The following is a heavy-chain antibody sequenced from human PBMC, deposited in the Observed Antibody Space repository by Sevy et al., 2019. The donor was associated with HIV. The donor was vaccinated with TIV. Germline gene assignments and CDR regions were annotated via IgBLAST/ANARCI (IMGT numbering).Heavy chain of an antibody. CDR3: ARSDSSGYYMWGAFDI. V-gene: IGHV3-11*01. Sequence: GGSPRLSCAASGFTFSDYYMSWIRQAPGKGLEWVSYISSSGSTIYYADSVKGRFTISRDNAKNSLYLQMNSLRAEDTAVYYCARSDSSGYYMWGAFDIWGQGTMVTVSS. CDR1: GFTFSDYY. CDR2: ISSSGSTI. J-gene: IGHJ3*02. D-gene: IGHD3-22*01.